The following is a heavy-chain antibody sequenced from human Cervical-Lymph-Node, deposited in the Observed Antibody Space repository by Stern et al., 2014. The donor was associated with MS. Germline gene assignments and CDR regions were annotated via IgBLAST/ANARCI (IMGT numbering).Heavy chain of an antibody. CDR3: ARGRGDARPYYFDY. CDR2: IDPNSGDP. J-gene: IGHJ4*02. CDR1: GYTFTNYY. Sequence: QVQLVQSGAEVKRPGASVKVSCKASGYTFTNYYIHWVRQAPGKGLEWMGWIDPNSGDPNYAQKSQGRVTMTRDTSISTAYMELSRLTSDDTAVYYCARGRGDARPYYFDYWGQGTLVTVSS. D-gene: IGHD4-17*01. V-gene: IGHV1-2*02.